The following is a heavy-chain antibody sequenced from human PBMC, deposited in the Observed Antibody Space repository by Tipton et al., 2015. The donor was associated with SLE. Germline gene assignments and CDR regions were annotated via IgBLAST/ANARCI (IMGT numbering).Heavy chain of an antibody. CDR1: GGSSSGNY. CDR3: ATLGYCSHEVCYTAIES. J-gene: IGHJ4*02. D-gene: IGHD2-8*01. CDR2: IHDDGTT. V-gene: IGHV4-59*12. Sequence: TLSLTCTVSGGSSSGNYWSWIRQPPGKGLEWIGFIHDDGTTNYNPSLERRLTISIESPNSQFSLKLRSVTAADTAVYYCATLGYCSHEVCYTAIESWGQGSLVTVSS.